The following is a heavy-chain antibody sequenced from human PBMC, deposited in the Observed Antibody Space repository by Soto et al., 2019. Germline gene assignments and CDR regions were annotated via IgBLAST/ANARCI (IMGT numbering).Heavy chain of an antibody. CDR1: GGSISSYY. D-gene: IGHD6-19*01. J-gene: IGHJ4*02. V-gene: IGHV4-59*01. Sequence: SETLSLTCTVSGGSISSYYWSWIRQPPGKGLEWIGYIYSSGGTKYNPSLQSRVTISKDTSKNQVVLTMTNMDPVDTATYYCARIRKARDSSGWYYFDYWGQGTLVTVSS. CDR3: ARIRKARDSSGWYYFDY. CDR2: IYSSGGT.